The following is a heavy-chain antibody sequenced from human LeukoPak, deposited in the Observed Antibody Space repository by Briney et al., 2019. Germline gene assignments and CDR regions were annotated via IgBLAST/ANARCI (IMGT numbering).Heavy chain of an antibody. Sequence: LQTLSLTCTVSGVSISGSSYYWGWIRQPPGKGLEWIGSIFYSGSTFYNPSLKSRVTISVDTSKNQFSLKLSSVTAADTALYYCARHTTSWQFFGYWGQGTLVTVSS. V-gene: IGHV4-39*01. D-gene: IGHD2-2*01. CDR2: IFYSGST. J-gene: IGHJ4*02. CDR3: ARHTTSWQFFGY. CDR1: GVSISGSSYY.